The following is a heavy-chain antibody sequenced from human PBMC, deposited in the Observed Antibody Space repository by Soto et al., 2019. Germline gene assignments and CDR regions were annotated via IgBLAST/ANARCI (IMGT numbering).Heavy chain of an antibody. CDR1: GFAFSSYG. Sequence: PGGSLRLSCAASGFAFSSYGMHWVRQAPGKGLEWVAVIAYDGDNTYYADSVKGRFTISRDNAKNTLYLQMNSLRAEDTAVYYCARGGLRWSPNYYYGMDVWGQGTTVTVSS. CDR3: ARGGLRWSPNYYYGMDV. V-gene: IGHV3-30*03. D-gene: IGHD4-17*01. CDR2: IAYDGDNT. J-gene: IGHJ6*02.